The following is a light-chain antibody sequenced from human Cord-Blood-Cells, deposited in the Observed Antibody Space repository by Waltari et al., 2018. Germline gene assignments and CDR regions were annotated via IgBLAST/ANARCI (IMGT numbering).Light chain of an antibody. V-gene: IGKV4-1*01. Sequence: DIVMTQSPDSLAVSLGERATINCKSSQSVLYSSNNKNYLAWYQQKPGQPLKLLIYWASTRESGVPDRFSGSWSGTDFTLTISSLQAEDVAVYYCQQYYSTPITFGQGTRLEIK. CDR2: WAS. J-gene: IGKJ5*01. CDR3: QQYYSTPIT. CDR1: QSVLYSSNNKNY.